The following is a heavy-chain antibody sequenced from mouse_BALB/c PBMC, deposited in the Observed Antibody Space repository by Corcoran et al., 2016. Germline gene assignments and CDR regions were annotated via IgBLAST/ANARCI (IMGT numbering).Heavy chain of an antibody. J-gene: IGHJ1*01. D-gene: IGHD4-1*01. CDR1: AFYIKDTY. Sequence: VQMQQSGAALVTPGSSVKLSCTASAFYIKDTYMHWVKQRPEQGLEWIGRIDPANGNTKYDPKFQGKATITADTSSNTAYLQLSSLTSDDTAVYYCANWEWYFDVWGAGTTVTVS. CDR2: IDPANGNT. CDR3: ANWEWYFDV. V-gene: IGHV14-3*02.